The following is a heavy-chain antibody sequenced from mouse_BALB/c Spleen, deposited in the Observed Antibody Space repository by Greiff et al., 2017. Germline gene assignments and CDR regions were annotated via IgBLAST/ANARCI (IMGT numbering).Heavy chain of an antibody. Sequence: EVMLVESGGGLVKPGGSLKLSCAASGFTFSSYTMSWVRQTPEKRLEWVATISSGGSYTYYPDSVKGRFTISRDNAKNTLYLQMSSLKSEDTAMYYCTRDRLGAMDYWGQGTSVTVSS. V-gene: IGHV5-6-4*01. CDR1: GFTFSSYT. J-gene: IGHJ4*01. CDR3: TRDRLGAMDY. D-gene: IGHD4-1*01. CDR2: ISSGGSYT.